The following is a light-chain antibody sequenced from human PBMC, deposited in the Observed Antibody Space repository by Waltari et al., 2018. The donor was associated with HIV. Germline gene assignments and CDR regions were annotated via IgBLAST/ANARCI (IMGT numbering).Light chain of an antibody. CDR3: SSYGGNKHLL. Sequence: GSPGQSVTISCIGTSSDIGYYNYVSWYQHHPGRAPKLILFAVTERPSGVPNRFSGSKSGNTASLTVSGLQADDDADYYFSSYGGNKHLLFGGGTKLTVL. CDR1: SSDIGYYNY. CDR2: AVT. V-gene: IGLV2-8*01. J-gene: IGLJ3*02.